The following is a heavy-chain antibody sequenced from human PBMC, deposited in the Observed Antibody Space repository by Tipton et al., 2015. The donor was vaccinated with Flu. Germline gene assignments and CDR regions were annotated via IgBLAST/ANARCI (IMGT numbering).Heavy chain of an antibody. CDR1: GGSITSYY. J-gene: IGHJ4*02. V-gene: IGHV4-59*08. CDR3: ARRKTVTTRLTYFDY. D-gene: IGHD4-17*01. Sequence: SLTCTVSGGSITSYYWSWIRQPPGKGLEWIGYIYYSGSTNYNPSLKSRVTISVDTSKNQFSLKLSSVTAADTAVYYCARRKTVTTRLTYFDYWGQGTLVTVSS. CDR2: IYYSGST.